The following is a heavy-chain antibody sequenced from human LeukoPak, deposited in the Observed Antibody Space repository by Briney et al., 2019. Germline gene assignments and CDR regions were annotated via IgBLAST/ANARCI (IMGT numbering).Heavy chain of an antibody. CDR1: GYTFTSYG. V-gene: IGHV1-18*01. D-gene: IGHD5-12*01. CDR3: ARDRATTYAFDI. CDR2: IIPIFGTA. Sequence: GALVKVSCKASGYTFTSYGISWVRQAPGQGLEWMGGIIPIFGTANYAQKLQGRVTMTTDTSTSTAYMELRSLRSDDTAVYYCARDRATTYAFDIWGQGTMVTVSS. J-gene: IGHJ3*02.